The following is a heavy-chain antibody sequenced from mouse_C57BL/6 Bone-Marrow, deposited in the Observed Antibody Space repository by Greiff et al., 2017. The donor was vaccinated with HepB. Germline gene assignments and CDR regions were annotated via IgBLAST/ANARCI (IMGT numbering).Heavy chain of an antibody. J-gene: IGHJ3*01. CDR1: GYTFTSYG. D-gene: IGHD1-1*01. CDR2: IYIGNGYT. CDR3: ARPPNYYGSRWWFAY. Sequence: VHVKQSGAELVRPGSSVKMSCKTSGYTFTSYGINWVKQRPGQGLEWIGYIYIGNGYTEYNEKFKGKATLTSDTSSSTAYMQLSSLTSEDSAIYFCARPPNYYGSRWWFAYWGQGTLVTVSA. V-gene: IGHV1-58*01.